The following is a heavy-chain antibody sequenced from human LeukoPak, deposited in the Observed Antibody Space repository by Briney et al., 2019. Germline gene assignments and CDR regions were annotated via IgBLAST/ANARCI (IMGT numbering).Heavy chain of an antibody. J-gene: IGHJ3*02. CDR1: GFTFSDYY. D-gene: IGHD3-22*01. Sequence: PGGSLRLSCAASGFTFSDYYMSWIRQAPGKGLEWVSYISSSGSTIYYADSVKGRFTVSRDNAKNSLYLQMNSLRAEDTAVYYCARDPYYYASIGYLRGGDPRFDIWGQGTMVTVSS. CDR3: ARDPYYYASIGYLRGGDPRFDI. CDR2: ISSSGSTI. V-gene: IGHV3-11*01.